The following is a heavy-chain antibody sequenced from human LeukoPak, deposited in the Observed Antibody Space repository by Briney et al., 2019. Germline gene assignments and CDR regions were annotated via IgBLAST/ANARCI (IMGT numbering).Heavy chain of an antibody. CDR2: IKSKTDGGTT. CDR1: GFTFSNAW. CDR3: STGASYGLDY. D-gene: IGHD5-18*01. Sequence: PGGSLRLSCAASGFTFSNAWLSWVRQAPGKGLEWVGRIKSKTDGGTTDYAAPVKGRFTISRNDSKNTLYLQMNSLKTEDTAVYYCSTGASYGLDYWGQGTLVTVSS. V-gene: IGHV3-15*01. J-gene: IGHJ4*02.